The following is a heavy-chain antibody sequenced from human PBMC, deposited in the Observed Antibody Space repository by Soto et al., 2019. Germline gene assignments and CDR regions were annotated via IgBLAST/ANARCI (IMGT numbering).Heavy chain of an antibody. Sequence: ESGGGVVQPGRSLRLSCAASGFTFSSYGMHWVRQAPGKGLEWVAVIWYDGSNKYYADSMKGRFTISRDNSKNTLYLQMNSLRAEDTAVYYCARDAVLRYFDWSPKYYYYYGMDVWGQGTTVTVSS. CDR3: ARDAVLRYFDWSPKYYYYYGMDV. D-gene: IGHD3-9*01. V-gene: IGHV3-33*01. CDR1: GFTFSSYG. CDR2: IWYDGSNK. J-gene: IGHJ6*02.